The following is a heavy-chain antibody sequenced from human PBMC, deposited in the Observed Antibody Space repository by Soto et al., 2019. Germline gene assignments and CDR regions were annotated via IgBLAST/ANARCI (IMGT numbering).Heavy chain of an antibody. CDR1: GFTFSSYA. V-gene: IGHV3-23*01. J-gene: IGHJ4*02. D-gene: IGHD2-15*01. CDR3: AKRRGAGGHFDY. Sequence: QPGGSLRLSCAASGFTFSSYAMGWVRQGPGKGLEWVAVVSIGGSTHYADSVRGRFTISRDNSKNTLSLQMNSLTAEGTAVYFCAKRRGAGGHFDYWGQGALVTVSS. CDR2: VSIGGST.